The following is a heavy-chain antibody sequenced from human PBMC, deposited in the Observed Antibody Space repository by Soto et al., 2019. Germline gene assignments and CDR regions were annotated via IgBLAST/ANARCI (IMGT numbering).Heavy chain of an antibody. Sequence: QVQLEQSGAEVKKPGASVKVSCKASGYNFATYAIHWVRQAPGQRLEWMGWINAGNGDTKYSQKSQGRVTITRDTSASRVYMELSSLTSEDTAVYYCARGRYGHGDYVLYYYYMDVWGEGTTVTVSS. CDR2: INAGNGDT. V-gene: IGHV1-3*01. D-gene: IGHD4-17*01. J-gene: IGHJ6*03. CDR3: ARGRYGHGDYVLYYYYMDV. CDR1: GYNFATYA.